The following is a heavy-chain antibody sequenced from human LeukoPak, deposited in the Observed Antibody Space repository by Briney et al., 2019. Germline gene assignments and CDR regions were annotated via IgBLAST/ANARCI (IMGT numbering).Heavy chain of an antibody. Sequence: SETLSLTCAVYGGSFSGYYWSWIRQPPGKGLEWIGEINHSGSTNYNPSLKSRVTISVDTSKNQSSLKLSSVTAADTAVYYCARNGYSYGPYYYGMDVWGQGTTVTVSS. D-gene: IGHD5-18*01. CDR2: INHSGST. J-gene: IGHJ6*02. V-gene: IGHV4-34*01. CDR1: GGSFSGYY. CDR3: ARNGYSYGPYYYGMDV.